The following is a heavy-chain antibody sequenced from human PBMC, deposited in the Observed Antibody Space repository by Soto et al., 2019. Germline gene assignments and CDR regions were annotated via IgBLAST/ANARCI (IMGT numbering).Heavy chain of an antibody. V-gene: IGHV4-4*07. Sequence: PAETLSLTCTVPGGSMSNYYWTWIQQPAGKGLEWIGRVYSSGGTHYNPSLKRRVTISLDTSKNQFSFRLLSVTDADTAVYYCARGQRFSDWFDPWGQGTLVTVSS. CDR1: GGSMSNYY. D-gene: IGHD3-3*01. CDR3: ARGQRFSDWFDP. J-gene: IGHJ5*02. CDR2: VYSSGGT.